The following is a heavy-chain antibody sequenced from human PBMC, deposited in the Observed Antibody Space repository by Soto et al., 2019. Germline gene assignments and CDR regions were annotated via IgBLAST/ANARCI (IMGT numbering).Heavy chain of an antibody. V-gene: IGHV3-30*18. D-gene: IGHD6-13*01. CDR3: AKDSSSWYGDAYFDY. Sequence: GGSLRLSCAASGFTFSSYAMSWVRQAPGKGLEWVAVISYDGSNKYYTDSVKGRFTISRDNSKNTLYLQMNSLRAEDTAVYYCAKDSSSWYGDAYFDYWGQGTLVTVSS. J-gene: IGHJ4*02. CDR2: ISYDGSNK. CDR1: GFTFSSYA.